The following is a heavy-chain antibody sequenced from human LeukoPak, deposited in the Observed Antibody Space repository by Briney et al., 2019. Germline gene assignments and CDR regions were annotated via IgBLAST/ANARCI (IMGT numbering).Heavy chain of an antibody. CDR1: EFTFGDYA. V-gene: IGHV3-49*03. Sequence: PGGSLRLSCTASEFTFGDYAMSWFRQAPGKGLEWVGFIRSTAFGGTTEYAVSVKGRFTISTDDSKSIAYLQMNSLKTEDTAVYYCTTDFGKYSSSFRNWFDPWGQGTLVTVSS. D-gene: IGHD6-13*01. CDR3: TTDFGKYSSSFRNWFDP. CDR2: IRSTAFGGTT. J-gene: IGHJ5*02.